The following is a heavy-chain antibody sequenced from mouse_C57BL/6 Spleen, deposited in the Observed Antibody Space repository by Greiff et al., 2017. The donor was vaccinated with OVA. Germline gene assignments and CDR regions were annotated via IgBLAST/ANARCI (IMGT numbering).Heavy chain of an antibody. CDR3: ARHLLLRYGFDY. Sequence: QVQLQQSGAELMKPGASVKLSCKATGYTFTGYWIEWVKQRPGHGLEWIGEILPGSGSTNYTETFKGKATFTADTSSNTAYMPLSSLTTDDSAIYYCARHLLLRYGFDYWGQGTTLTVSS. V-gene: IGHV1-9*01. J-gene: IGHJ2*01. D-gene: IGHD1-1*01. CDR1: GYTFTGYW. CDR2: ILPGSGST.